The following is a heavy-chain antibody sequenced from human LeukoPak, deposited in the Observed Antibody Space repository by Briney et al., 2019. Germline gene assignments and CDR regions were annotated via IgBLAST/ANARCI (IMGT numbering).Heavy chain of an antibody. V-gene: IGHV3-21*01. D-gene: IGHD2-8*01. CDR3: ASEVLVPSAYDS. CDR1: GFSFSRYS. Sequence: PGGSLRLSCAASGFSFSRYSMNWVRQAPGKGLEWISSINDNSRYIYYAGSMKGRFTISRDNTKNSVFLQIDSLRVEDTAVYYCASEVLVPSAYDSWGQGTPVTVSS. J-gene: IGHJ4*02. CDR2: INDNSRYI.